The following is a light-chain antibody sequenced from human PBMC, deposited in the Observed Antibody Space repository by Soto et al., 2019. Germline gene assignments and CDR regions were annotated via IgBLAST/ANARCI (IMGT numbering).Light chain of an antibody. CDR1: QSISSW. CDR2: KAS. V-gene: IGKV1-5*03. Sequence: DIQMTQSPSTLSASVGDRVTITCRASQSISSWLAWYQQKPGKAPKLLIYKASSLESGVPSRFSGSGFGTEFTLNISSLQPDDFATYSCQQYNSYSGTFGQGTKVEIK. CDR3: QQYNSYSGT. J-gene: IGKJ1*01.